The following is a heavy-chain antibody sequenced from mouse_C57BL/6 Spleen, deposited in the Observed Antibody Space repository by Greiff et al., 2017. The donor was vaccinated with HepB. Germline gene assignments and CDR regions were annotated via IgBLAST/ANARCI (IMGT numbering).Heavy chain of an antibody. J-gene: IGHJ2*01. CDR3: ARSDGNYYFDY. V-gene: IGHV1-26*01. Sequence: VQLQQSGPELVKPGASVKISCKASGYTFTDYYMNWVKQSHGKSLEWIGDINPNNGGTSYNQKFKGKATLTVDKSSSTAYMELRSLTSEDSAVYYCARSDGNYYFDYWGQGTTLTVSS. D-gene: IGHD2-1*01. CDR1: GYTFTDYY. CDR2: INPNNGGT.